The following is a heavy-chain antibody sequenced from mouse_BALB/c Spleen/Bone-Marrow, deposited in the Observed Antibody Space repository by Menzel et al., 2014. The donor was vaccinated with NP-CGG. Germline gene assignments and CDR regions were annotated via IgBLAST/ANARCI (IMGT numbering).Heavy chain of an antibody. D-gene: IGHD2-2*01. V-gene: IGHV14-3*02. CDR3: ARWLPLAH. J-gene: IGHJ3*01. CDR2: IDPANGNT. CDR1: GFNIKDTY. Sequence: VTLKECGAELVKPGASVKLSCTASGFNIKDTYMHWVKQRPEQGLEWIGRIDPANGNTKYDPKFQGKATITADTSSNTAYLQLSSLTSEDTAVYYCARWLPLAHWGQGTLVTVSA.